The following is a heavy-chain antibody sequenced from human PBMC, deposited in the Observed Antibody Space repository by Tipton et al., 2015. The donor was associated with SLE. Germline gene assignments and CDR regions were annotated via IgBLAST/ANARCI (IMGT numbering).Heavy chain of an antibody. CDR1: GGTFTNFT. CDR3: AGGADRNGVFDP. J-gene: IGHJ5*02. CDR2: ITPIFGTS. Sequence: QLVQSGAEVKKPGSSVKVSCKASGGTFTNFTLNWVRQAPGQGLEWMGGITPIFGTSIYAQKFQGRVTINTDESTTIAFMDLSNLTSEDAASYYWAGGADRNGVFDPWGRGTLVTVSS. V-gene: IGHV1-69*05. D-gene: IGHD3-3*01.